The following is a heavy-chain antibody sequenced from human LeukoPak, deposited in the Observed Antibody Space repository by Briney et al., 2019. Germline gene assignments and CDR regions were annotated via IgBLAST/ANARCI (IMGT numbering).Heavy chain of an antibody. CDR3: ARGGYYDTSGYRPLDY. Sequence: GGSLTLSCAASGFTFSSYLMSWVRQAPGKGLEWVANIKQDGSEKYYVDSVKGRFTISRDNDKNSLYLQVNSLRAEDTAVYYCARGGYYDTSGYRPLDYWGQGTLVTISS. D-gene: IGHD3-22*01. CDR2: IKQDGSEK. CDR1: GFTFSSYL. V-gene: IGHV3-7*01. J-gene: IGHJ4*02.